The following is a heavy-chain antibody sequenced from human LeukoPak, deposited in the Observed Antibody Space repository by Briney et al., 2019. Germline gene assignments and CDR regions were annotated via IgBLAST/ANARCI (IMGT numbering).Heavy chain of an antibody. CDR2: ISWNSGSI. D-gene: IGHD3-16*01. Sequence: GGSLRLSCAASGFTFDDYAMHWVRQAPGKGLEWVSGISWNSGSIGYADSVKGRFTISRDNAKNSLYLQMNSLRAEDTALYYCASVYDYVWGRWGQGTLVTVSS. CDR3: ASVYDYVWGR. CDR1: GFTFDDYA. V-gene: IGHV3-9*01. J-gene: IGHJ4*02.